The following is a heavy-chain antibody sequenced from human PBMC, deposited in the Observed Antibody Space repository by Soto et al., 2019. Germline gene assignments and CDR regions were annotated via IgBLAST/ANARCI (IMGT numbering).Heavy chain of an antibody. CDR1: GYTLTELS. CDR3: ATGPDYGGLFDY. Sequence: GASVKVSCKVSGYTLTELSMHWVRQAPGKGLEWMGGFDPEDGETIYAQKFQGRVTMTEDTSTDTAYMELSSLRSEDTAVYYCATGPDYGGLFDYWGQGTLVTAPQ. D-gene: IGHD4-17*01. J-gene: IGHJ4*02. V-gene: IGHV1-24*01. CDR2: FDPEDGET.